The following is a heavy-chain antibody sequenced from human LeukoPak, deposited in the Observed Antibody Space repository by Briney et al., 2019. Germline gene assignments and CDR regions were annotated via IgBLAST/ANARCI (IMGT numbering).Heavy chain of an antibody. CDR3: AREYDSSGYYTFDY. V-gene: IGHV3-30-3*01. CDR1: GFTFSSYA. D-gene: IGHD3-22*01. J-gene: IGHJ4*02. CDR2: ISYDGSNK. Sequence: GSLRLSCAASGFTFSSYAMHWVRQAPGKGLEWVAVISYDGSNKYYADSVKGRFTISRDNSKNTLYLQMNSLRAEDTAVYYCAREYDSSGYYTFDYWGQGTLVTVSS.